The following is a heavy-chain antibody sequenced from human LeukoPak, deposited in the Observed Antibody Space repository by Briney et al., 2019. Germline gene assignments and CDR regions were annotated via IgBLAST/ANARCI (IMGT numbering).Heavy chain of an antibody. V-gene: IGHV4-4*07. D-gene: IGHD3-22*01. CDR2: IYSTVT. CDR3: ARVGDRKYYSDSSGYYYWFDP. Sequence: SETLSLTCTVSGGSISTYYLSWIRQPAGRGLEWIGRIYSTVTTYNPSLKSRVTMSADTSRNHVSLTLNSVTAADTAVYYCARVGDRKYYSDSSGYYYWFDPWGQGTLVTVSS. J-gene: IGHJ5*02. CDR1: GGSISTYY.